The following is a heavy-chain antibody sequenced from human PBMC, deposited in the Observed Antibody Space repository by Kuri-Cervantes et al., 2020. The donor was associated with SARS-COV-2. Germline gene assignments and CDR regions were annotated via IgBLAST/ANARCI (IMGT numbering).Heavy chain of an antibody. J-gene: IGHJ4*02. CDR1: GFTFSSYS. Sequence: LSLTCAASGFTFSSYSMNWVRQAPGKGLEWVSSISSSSSYIYYADSVKGRFTISRDNAKNSLYLQMNSLRAEDTAVYYCARDILRFLEWLPFDYWGQGTLVTVSS. V-gene: IGHV3-21*01. CDR2: ISSSSSYI. CDR3: ARDILRFLEWLPFDY. D-gene: IGHD3-3*01.